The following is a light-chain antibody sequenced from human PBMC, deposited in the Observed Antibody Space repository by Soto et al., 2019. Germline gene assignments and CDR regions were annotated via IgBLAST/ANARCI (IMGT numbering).Light chain of an antibody. Sequence: QSLRTQAPCVSGAPGQRVTISCIGGISNIGAGYEVHWYQQLPGTVPKLLIYRNTYRPSGVPDRFSGSRSATSASLTITGLQAEDEANYYCRSFTTSYFSVFGPGTKVTVL. J-gene: IGLJ1*01. V-gene: IGLV1-40*01. CDR2: RNT. CDR1: ISNIGAGYE. CDR3: RSFTTSYFSV.